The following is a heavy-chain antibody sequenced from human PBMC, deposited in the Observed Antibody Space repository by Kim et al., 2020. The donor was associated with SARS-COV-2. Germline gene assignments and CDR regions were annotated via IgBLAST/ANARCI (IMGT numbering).Heavy chain of an antibody. Sequence: SGINNAAAVKGRFTIPRDNAKNSLFLHMSSVRAEDTAVYYCARGYSSTVGFWGQGTLVTGSS. CDR2: SGI. CDR3: ARGYSSTVGF. D-gene: IGHD6-13*01. J-gene: IGHJ4*02. V-gene: IGHV3-21*01.